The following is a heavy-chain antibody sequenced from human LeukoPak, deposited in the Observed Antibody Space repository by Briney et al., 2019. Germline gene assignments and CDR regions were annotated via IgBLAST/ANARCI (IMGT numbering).Heavy chain of an antibody. CDR2: MNPNSGNT. CDR3: ARTGEYYDFWSGYLKGNWFDP. D-gene: IGHD3-3*01. Sequence: GASVKVSCKASGYTFTSYDINWVRQATGQGLEWMGWMNPNSGNTCFAQKFQGRVTMTRNTSISKAYMELSSLRSEDTAVYYCARTGEYYDFWSGYLKGNWFDPWGQGTLVTVSS. J-gene: IGHJ5*02. V-gene: IGHV1-8*01. CDR1: GYTFTSYD.